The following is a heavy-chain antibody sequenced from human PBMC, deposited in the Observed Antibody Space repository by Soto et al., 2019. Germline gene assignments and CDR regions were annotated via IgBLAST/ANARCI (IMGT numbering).Heavy chain of an antibody. J-gene: IGHJ4*02. D-gene: IGHD4-17*01. CDR2: ISYDGSNK. CDR1: GFTFSSYG. CDR3: AKDYGGNSQAFDY. V-gene: IGHV3-30*18. Sequence: QVQLVESGGGVVQPGRSLRLSCAASGFTFSSYGMHWVRQAPGKGLEWVAVISYDGSNKYYADSVKGRFTISRDNSKNTLYLQMNSLRAEDTAVYYCAKDYGGNSQAFDYWGQGTLVTVSS.